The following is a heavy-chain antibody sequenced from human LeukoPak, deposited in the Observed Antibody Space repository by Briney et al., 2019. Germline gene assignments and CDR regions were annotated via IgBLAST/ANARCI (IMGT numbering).Heavy chain of an antibody. J-gene: IGHJ4*02. Sequence: GGSLRLSCAASGFTFSSYSMNWVRQAPGKGLELVSSISSSSSYIYYADSVKGRFTISRDNAKNSLYLQMNSLRAEDTAVYYCARDWDVVVPAAVAFDYWGQGTLVTVSS. CDR2: ISSSSSYI. CDR3: ARDWDVVVPAAVAFDY. D-gene: IGHD2-2*01. CDR1: GFTFSSYS. V-gene: IGHV3-21*01.